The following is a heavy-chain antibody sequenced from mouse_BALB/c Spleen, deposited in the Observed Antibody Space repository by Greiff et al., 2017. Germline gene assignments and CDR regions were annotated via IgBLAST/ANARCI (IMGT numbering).Heavy chain of an antibody. CDR1: GFTFSSFG. CDR2: ISSGSSTI. Sequence: EVQGVESGGGLVQPGGSRKLSCAASGFTFSSFGMHWVRQAPEKGLEWVAYISSGSSTIYYADTVKGRFTISRDNPKNTLFLQMTSLRSEDTAMYYCARHYYGNWYFDVWGAGTTVTVSS. J-gene: IGHJ1*01. V-gene: IGHV5-17*02. CDR3: ARHYYGNWYFDV. D-gene: IGHD2-1*01.